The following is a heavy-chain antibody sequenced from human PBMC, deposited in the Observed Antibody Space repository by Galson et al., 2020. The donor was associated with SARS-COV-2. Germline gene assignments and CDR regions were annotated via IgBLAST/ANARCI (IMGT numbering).Heavy chain of an antibody. CDR3: ARTIVGATTRWHYYFDY. J-gene: IGHJ4*02. D-gene: IGHD1-26*01. CDR2: ISSSSSYT. V-gene: IGHV3-11*06. CDR1: GFTFSDYY. Sequence: SCAASGFTFSDYYMSWIRQAPGKGLEWVSYISSSSSYTNYADSVKGRFTISRDNAKNSLYLQMNSLRAEDTAVYYCARTIVGATTRWHYYFDYWGQGTLVTVSS.